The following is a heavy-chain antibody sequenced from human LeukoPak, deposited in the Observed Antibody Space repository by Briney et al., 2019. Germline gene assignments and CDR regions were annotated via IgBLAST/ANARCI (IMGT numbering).Heavy chain of an antibody. D-gene: IGHD3-22*01. CDR2: ISSSGSTI. Sequence: GGSLRLSCAASGFTFSDYYMSWIRQAPGKGLEGVSYISSSGSTIYYAASVKGRFTISRDNAKNSLYLQMNSLRAEDTAVYYCARDSYDSSGYPRVEWGQGTLVTVSS. V-gene: IGHV3-11*01. CDR3: ARDSYDSSGYPRVE. J-gene: IGHJ4*02. CDR1: GFTFSDYY.